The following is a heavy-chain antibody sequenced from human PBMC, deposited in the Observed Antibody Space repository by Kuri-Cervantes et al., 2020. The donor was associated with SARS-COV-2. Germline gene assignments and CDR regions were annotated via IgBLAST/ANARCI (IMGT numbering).Heavy chain of an antibody. CDR2: IKQDGSEK. V-gene: IGHV3-7*01. J-gene: IGHJ4*02. CDR3: VRDGDHWNFDY. D-gene: IGHD1-1*01. Sequence: GGSLRLSCAASGFTFSSYWMSWVRQAPGKGLEWVANIKQDGSEKYYADSVKGRFTISRDNSKNTLYLQMNSLRAEDTAVYYCVRDGDHWNFDYWGQGTLVTVSS. CDR1: GFTFSSYW.